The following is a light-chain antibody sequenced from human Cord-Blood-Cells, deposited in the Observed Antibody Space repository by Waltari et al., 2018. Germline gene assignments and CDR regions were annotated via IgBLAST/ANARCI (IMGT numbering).Light chain of an antibody. J-gene: IGLJ2*01. Sequence: QSALTQPRSVSGSPGQSVTISCTGTSSDVGGYNYVSWYQQHPGKAPKLMIYDVSKRPSGVPYRFAGSKSGNPASLTSSGLQAEDEADYYCCSYAGSYTVVFGGGTKLTVL. CDR1: SSDVGGYNY. CDR2: DVS. V-gene: IGLV2-11*01. CDR3: CSYAGSYTVV.